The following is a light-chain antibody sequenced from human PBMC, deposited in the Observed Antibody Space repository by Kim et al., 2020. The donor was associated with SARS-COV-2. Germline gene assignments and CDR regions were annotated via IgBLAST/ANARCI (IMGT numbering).Light chain of an antibody. Sequence: SYELTQPSSVSVSPGQTARITCSGDVLAKKYARWFQQKPGQAPVVVIYKDNERPSGIPERFSGSSSGTTVTLTISGAQVEDEADYYCYSAAGTAPGVFGGGTKLTVL. CDR3: YSAAGTAPGV. CDR1: VLAKKY. J-gene: IGLJ2*01. V-gene: IGLV3-27*01. CDR2: KDN.